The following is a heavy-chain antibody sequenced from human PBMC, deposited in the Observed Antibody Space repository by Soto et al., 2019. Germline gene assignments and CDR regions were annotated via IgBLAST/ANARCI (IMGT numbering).Heavy chain of an antibody. CDR3: AREPYLPKARNDF. J-gene: IGHJ4*02. V-gene: IGHV4-30-4*01. CDR1: GGSISSADYF. CDR2: IFHSGTT. Sequence: QVHLQESGPGLVKPSQTLSLTCRVSGGSISSADYFWTWIRQSPGKGLEWMGYIFHSGTTYYNPSHKGRLIISIANSKNQFSLRLTSVTAADSAVYFCAREPYLPKARNDFWGQGTLVTVSS.